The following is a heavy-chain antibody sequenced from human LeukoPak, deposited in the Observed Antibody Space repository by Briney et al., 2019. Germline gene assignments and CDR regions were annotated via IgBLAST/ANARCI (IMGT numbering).Heavy chain of an antibody. CDR3: ARESYGDYPDY. V-gene: IGHV3-30-3*01. CDR2: ISYDGSNK. D-gene: IGHD4-17*01. CDR1: GFTFSSYA. Sequence: PGGSLRLSCAASGFTFSSYAMHWVRQAPGKGLEWVAVISYDGSNKYYADSVKGRFTISRGNSKNTLYLQMNSLRAEDTAVYYCARESYGDYPDYWGQGTLVTVSS. J-gene: IGHJ4*02.